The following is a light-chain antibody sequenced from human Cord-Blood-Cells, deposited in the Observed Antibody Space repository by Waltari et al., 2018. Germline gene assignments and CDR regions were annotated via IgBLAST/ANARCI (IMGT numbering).Light chain of an antibody. Sequence: DIQMTQSPSTLSASVGDRVTITCRASQGISSWLAWYQQKPGKAPKLLIYKASSLESGVPSRFSGSGSGTEFTLTISSLQPDDFATYYCKQYNSYSTFGQGTKVEIK. V-gene: IGKV1-5*03. CDR1: QGISSW. CDR2: KAS. J-gene: IGKJ1*01. CDR3: KQYNSYST.